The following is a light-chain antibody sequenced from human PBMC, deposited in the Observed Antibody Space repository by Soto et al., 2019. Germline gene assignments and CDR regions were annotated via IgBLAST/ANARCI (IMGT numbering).Light chain of an antibody. CDR1: SSNIGSNT. V-gene: IGLV1-44*01. CDR2: SNN. CDR3: AAWDDSLNGVV. Sequence: QSVLTQPPSASGTPGQRVTISCSGSSSNIGSNTVNWYQQLPGTAPKLLIYSNNQRPSGVPDRFSGSKSGTSASLAISGLQFDDEADDYCAAWDDSLNGVVFGGGTKLAVL. J-gene: IGLJ2*01.